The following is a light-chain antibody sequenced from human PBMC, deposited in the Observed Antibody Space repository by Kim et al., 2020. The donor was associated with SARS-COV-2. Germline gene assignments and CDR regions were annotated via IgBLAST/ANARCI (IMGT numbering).Light chain of an antibody. CDR2: CAS. CDR3: QQYGSSPFT. J-gene: IGKJ5*01. CDR1: QSITSRY. Sequence: PGDRATLSCRASQSITSRYFTWYQQKSGQAPRLLIYCASSRATYIPDRFSGSGSGTDFTLTISTLEPEDSAVYYCQQYGSSPFTFGQGTRLE. V-gene: IGKV3-20*01.